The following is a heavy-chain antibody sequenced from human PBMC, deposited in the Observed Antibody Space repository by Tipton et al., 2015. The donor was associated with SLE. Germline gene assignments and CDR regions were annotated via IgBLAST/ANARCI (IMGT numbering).Heavy chain of an antibody. CDR2: IYTSGST. J-gene: IGHJ2*01. Sequence: TLSLTCAVYGGSFSGYYWSWIRQPPGKGLEWIGYIYTSGSTNYNPSLKSRVTISVDTSKNQFSLKLSSVTAADTAVYYCAIIYNWYFDLWGRGTLVTVSS. V-gene: IGHV4-4*09. CDR3: AIIYNWYFDL. D-gene: IGHD4-11*01. CDR1: GGSFSGYY.